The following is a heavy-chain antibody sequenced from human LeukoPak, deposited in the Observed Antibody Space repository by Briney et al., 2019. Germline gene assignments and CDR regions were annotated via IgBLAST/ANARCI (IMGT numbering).Heavy chain of an antibody. D-gene: IGHD6-6*01. V-gene: IGHV4-59*12. CDR1: GGSISSYY. CDR3: ARGPGGSSSSDFDY. J-gene: IGHJ4*02. Sequence: SGTLSLTCTVSGGSISSYYWSWIRQPPGKGLEWIGYIYYSGSTNYNPSLKSRVTMSVDTSKNQFSLKLTSVTAADTAVYYCARGPGGSSSSDFDYWGQGTLVTVSS. CDR2: IYYSGST.